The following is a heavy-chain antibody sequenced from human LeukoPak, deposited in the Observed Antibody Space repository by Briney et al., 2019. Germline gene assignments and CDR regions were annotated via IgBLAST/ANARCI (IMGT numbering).Heavy chain of an antibody. D-gene: IGHD6-13*01. V-gene: IGHV3-23*01. CDR1: GFTFSSYA. CDR3: ARVGPAHSSSWYVDY. CDR2: ISGSGGST. Sequence: PGGSLRLSCAASGFTFSSYAMSWVRQAPGKGLEWVSAISGSGGSTYYADSVKGRFTISRDNSKNTLYLQMNSLRAEDTAVYYCARVGPAHSSSWYVDYWGQGTLVTVSS. J-gene: IGHJ4*02.